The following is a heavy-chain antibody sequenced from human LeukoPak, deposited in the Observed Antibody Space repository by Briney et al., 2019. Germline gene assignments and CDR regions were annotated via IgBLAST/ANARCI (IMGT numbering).Heavy chain of an antibody. J-gene: IGHJ3*02. CDR3: ARDQGITGTVFGVDLDAFDI. CDR1: GGSISTYY. V-gene: IGHV4-4*07. D-gene: IGHD1-7*01. Sequence: SETLSLTCTVSGGSISTYYWSWIRQPAGKGLEWIGRIYTSGSTNYNPSLKSRVTMSVDTSKNQFSLKLSSVTAADTAVYYCARDQGITGTVFGVDLDAFDIWGQGTMVTVSS. CDR2: IYTSGST.